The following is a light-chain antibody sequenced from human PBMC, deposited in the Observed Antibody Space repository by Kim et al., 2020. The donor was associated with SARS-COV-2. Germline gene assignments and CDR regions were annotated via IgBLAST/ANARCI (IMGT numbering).Light chain of an antibody. V-gene: IGKV3-20*01. J-gene: IGKJ1*01. CDR2: DAS. CDR1: QSVVSNY. CDR3: QQYGSSPRT. Sequence: EIVLTQSPGTLSLSPGERGTLSCRASQSVVSNYLAWYQQKPGQAPRLLIFDASSRATGIPDRFSGNGSGTDFTLTIDRLEPEDFAVHYCQQYGSSPRTFGQGTKVDIK.